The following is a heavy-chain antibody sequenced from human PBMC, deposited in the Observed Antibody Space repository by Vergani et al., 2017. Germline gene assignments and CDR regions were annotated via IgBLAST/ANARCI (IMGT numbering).Heavy chain of an antibody. Sequence: QVQLAESGGGRVQPGRSLRLSCAASGFSFSSHAIHWVRQAPGKGLEWVAVISYDGSYKYYADSVKDRFTISRDNSKNTLYLQMNSLRAEDTAVYYCAKVPGSTKTYFDYWGQGTLVTVSS. CDR2: ISYDGSYK. J-gene: IGHJ4*02. V-gene: IGHV3-30*18. CDR1: GFSFSSHA. CDR3: AKVPGSTKTYFDY. D-gene: IGHD2-2*01.